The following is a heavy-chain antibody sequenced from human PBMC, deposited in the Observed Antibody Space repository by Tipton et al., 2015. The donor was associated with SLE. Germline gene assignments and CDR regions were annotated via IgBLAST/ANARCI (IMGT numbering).Heavy chain of an antibody. CDR3: ARALTTVIQGIIAFDS. D-gene: IGHD3-22*01. V-gene: IGHV4-59*11. J-gene: IGHJ4*02. CDR2: IYHSGSA. CDR1: GDSINSHH. Sequence: TLSLTCTVSGDSINSHHWSWIRQPPGKGLEFIGYIYHSGSAHYNPSLQSRVTMSVDRSQNQFSLNLNSVTAADTAVYYCARALTTVIQGIIAFDSWAQGTLVIVSS.